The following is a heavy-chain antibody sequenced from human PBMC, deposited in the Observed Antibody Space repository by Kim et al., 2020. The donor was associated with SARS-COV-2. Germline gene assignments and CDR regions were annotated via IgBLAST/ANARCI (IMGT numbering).Heavy chain of an antibody. CDR1: GGSISSGGYY. CDR3: ARGIGYYDSSGYYYLHGGRHYLDY. J-gene: IGHJ4*02. D-gene: IGHD3-22*01. V-gene: IGHV4-31*03. Sequence: SETLSLTCTVSGGSISSGGYYWSWIRQHPGKGLEWIGYIYYSGSTYYNPSLKSRVTISVDTSKNQFSLKLSSVTAADTAVYYCARGIGYYDSSGYYYLHGGRHYLDYWGQGALVTVSS. CDR2: IYYSGST.